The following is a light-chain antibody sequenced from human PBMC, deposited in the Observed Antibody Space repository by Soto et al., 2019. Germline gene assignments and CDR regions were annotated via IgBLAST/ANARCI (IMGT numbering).Light chain of an antibody. J-gene: IGLJ2*01. CDR2: DAT. CDR3: CSYAPSYTLA. CDR1: SSNVGGQDY. Sequence: QSALTQPRSVSASPGQSVTISCTGTSSNVGGQDYVSWYQQNPGKAPRLMIYDATKRPSGVPYRFSGSKSGNVASLTISGLQAEDGADYYCCSYAPSYTLAFGGGTKVTVL. V-gene: IGLV2-11*01.